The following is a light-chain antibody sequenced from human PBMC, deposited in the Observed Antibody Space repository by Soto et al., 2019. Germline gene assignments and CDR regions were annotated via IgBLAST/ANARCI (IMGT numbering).Light chain of an antibody. CDR1: SSDVVGYNY. CDR2: EVS. J-gene: IGLJ2*01. V-gene: IGLV2-14*01. CDR3: SSYTNTNTPVV. Sequence: QSALTQPASVSGSPGQSITISCTGSSSDVVGYNYVSWYQHHPGKAPKLIIYEVSNRPSGVSNRFSGSKSVNTAALTISGLQAEDEADYYCSSYTNTNTPVVFGGGTKLTVL.